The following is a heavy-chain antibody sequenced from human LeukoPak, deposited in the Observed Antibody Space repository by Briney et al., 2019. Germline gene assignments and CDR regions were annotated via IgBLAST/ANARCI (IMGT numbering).Heavy chain of an antibody. V-gene: IGHV3-7*04. J-gene: IGHJ4*02. CDR3: ARDPYFSFDY. CDR2: IKQDGSEK. CDR1: GFTFNSYW. D-gene: IGHD2/OR15-2a*01. Sequence: GGSLRLSCAASGFTFNSYWMSWVRQAPGKGLEWVANIKQDGSEKYYVDSVKGRFTISRDNAKNSLYLQMNSLRAEDTAVYYCARDPYFSFDYWGQGTLVTVSS.